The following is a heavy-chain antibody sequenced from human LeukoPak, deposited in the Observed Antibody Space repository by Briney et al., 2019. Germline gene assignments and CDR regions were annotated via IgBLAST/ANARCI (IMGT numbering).Heavy chain of an antibody. V-gene: IGHV3-23*01. D-gene: IGHD6-6*01. CDR2: ITTGAATT. J-gene: IGHJ4*02. CDR1: GFTFSSYA. CDR3: AKGVAARLVDF. Sequence: GGSLRLSCAVAGFTFSSYAMSWVRQAPGRGLEWVSTITTGAATTYYRDSVKGRFIISRDNSRNTLYLQMNSLRGEDTAIYYCAKGVAARLVDFWGQGTLVTVSS.